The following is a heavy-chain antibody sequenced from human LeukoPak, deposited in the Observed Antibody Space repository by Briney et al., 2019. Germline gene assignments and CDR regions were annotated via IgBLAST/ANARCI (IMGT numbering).Heavy chain of an antibody. CDR2: IKTDGSEK. CDR1: GFTFSSYW. J-gene: IGHJ4*02. Sequence: PGGSLRLSCEASGFTFSSYWMSWVRQAPGKGLEWVANIKTDGSEKYYVDSVKGRFTISRDNAKNSLYLQMHSLRAEDTAVYYCARAGGSSWADYWGQGTLITVSS. D-gene: IGHD6-13*01. V-gene: IGHV3-7*01. CDR3: ARAGGSSWADY.